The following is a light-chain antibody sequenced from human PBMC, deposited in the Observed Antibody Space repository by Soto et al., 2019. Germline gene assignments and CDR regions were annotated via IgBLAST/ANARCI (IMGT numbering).Light chain of an antibody. CDR2: RAS. Sequence: IVLTQCPGPLSLSPGERATLSGRASQSVSSSYLAWYQQKPGQAPKVLIYRASSRATGIPDRFSGSGSGTDFTLTISRLEPEDFAVYYCQQYGSSPLTFGGGTKVAIK. J-gene: IGKJ4*01. CDR3: QQYGSSPLT. CDR1: QSVSSSY. V-gene: IGKV3-20*01.